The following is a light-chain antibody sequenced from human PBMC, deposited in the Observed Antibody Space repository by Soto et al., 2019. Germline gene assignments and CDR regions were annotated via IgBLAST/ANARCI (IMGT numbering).Light chain of an antibody. CDR3: SSYAGTHIG. J-gene: IGLJ1*01. CDR1: SSDVGGYNF. V-gene: IGLV2-8*01. CDR2: DVT. Sequence: QSALTQPPSASGSPGQSVTISCTGTSSDVGGYNFVSWYQQHPGKAPKLMIYDVTKQPSGVPDRFSGSKSGNTASLTVSGLQAEDEADYYCSSYAGTHIGFETRTKVTVL.